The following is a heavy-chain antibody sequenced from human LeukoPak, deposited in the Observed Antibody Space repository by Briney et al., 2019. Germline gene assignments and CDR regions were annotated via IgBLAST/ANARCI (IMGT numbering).Heavy chain of an antibody. V-gene: IGHV3-30*04. CDR3: AKEAEELGWYFDY. CDR1: GFTFRTYA. J-gene: IGHJ4*02. D-gene: IGHD1-26*01. CDR2: ISDDGSNK. Sequence: PGGSLRLSCAASGFTFRTYAMNWVRQAPGKGLEWVAVISDDGSNKYYAESVKGQFTISRDNSKNTLYLQMNSLRAEDTAVYYCAKEAEELGWYFDYWGQGTLVTVSS.